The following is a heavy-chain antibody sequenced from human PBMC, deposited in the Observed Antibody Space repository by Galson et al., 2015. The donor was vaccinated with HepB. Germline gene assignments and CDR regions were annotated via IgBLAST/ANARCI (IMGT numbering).Heavy chain of an antibody. CDR1: GFTFSSYS. D-gene: IGHD4-23*01. J-gene: IGHJ3*02. Sequence: SLRLSCAASGFTFSSYSMNWVRQAPGKGLEWVSYISSSSSTIYYADSVKGRFTISRDNAKNSLYLQMNSLRDEDTAVYYCAREDLRWFRQFDIWGQGTMVTVSS. CDR2: ISSSSSTI. CDR3: AREDLRWFRQFDI. V-gene: IGHV3-48*02.